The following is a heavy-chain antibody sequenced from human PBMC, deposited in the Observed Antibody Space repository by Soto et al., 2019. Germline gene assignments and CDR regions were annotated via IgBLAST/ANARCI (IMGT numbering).Heavy chain of an antibody. J-gene: IGHJ4*02. V-gene: IGHV4-39*01. CDR2: IDYRGST. D-gene: IGHD3-22*01. CDR3: ASRVDHSRGYYYVPY. CDR1: AGSISSSSYF. Sequence: QLQLQESGPGLVKPSETLSLTCTVSAGSISSSSYFSGWIRQPPGKGLEWIGTIDYRGSTSYNPSLKSRVTISVDTSKNQFSLTLSSVTAADTAGSYCASRVDHSRGYYYVPYWGQGTLVTVSS.